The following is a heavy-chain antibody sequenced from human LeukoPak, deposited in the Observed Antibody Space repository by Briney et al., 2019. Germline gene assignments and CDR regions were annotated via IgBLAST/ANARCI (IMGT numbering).Heavy chain of an antibody. D-gene: IGHD5-12*01. CDR2: INKDGSAT. CDR3: ASNSGYDLDAFDI. CDR1: GFTFDACA. J-gene: IGHJ3*02. V-gene: IGHV3-43*02. Sequence: GGSLRLPCEASGFTFDACAMHWVRQAPGKGLEWVSLINKDGSATYYADSVKGRFTISRDNAKNSLYLQMNSLRAEDTAVYYCASNSGYDLDAFDIWGQGTMVTVSS.